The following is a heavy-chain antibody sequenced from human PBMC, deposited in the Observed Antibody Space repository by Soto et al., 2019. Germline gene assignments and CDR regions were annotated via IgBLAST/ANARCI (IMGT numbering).Heavy chain of an antibody. V-gene: IGHV1-69*13. CDR2: IIPIFGTA. D-gene: IGHD1-26*01. Sequence: SVRVSCKASAGTYRTTAISCLRQATKRGLEWMGGIIPIFGTANYAQKFQCRVTITADETTSTAYMELSSLRSEDTAVYYSARCPSGSHHPGDYYYGKDVWGQGTTVTVSS. J-gene: IGHJ6*02. CDR1: AGTYRTTA. CDR3: ARCPSGSHHPGDYYYGKDV.